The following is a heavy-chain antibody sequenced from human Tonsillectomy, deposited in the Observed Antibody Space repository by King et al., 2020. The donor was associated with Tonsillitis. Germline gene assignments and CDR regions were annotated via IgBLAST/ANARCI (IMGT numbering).Heavy chain of an antibody. CDR2: INHSGST. CDR3: ARVGYCSSTSCRYYFDY. CDR1: GGSFSGYY. V-gene: IGHV4-34*01. J-gene: IGHJ4*02. Sequence: VQLQQWGAGPLKPSETLSLTCAVYGGSFSGYYWSWIRQPPGKGLEWIGEINHSGSTNYNPSLKSRVTISVDTSKNQFSLKLSSVTAADTAVYYCARVGYCSSTSCRYYFDYWGQGTLVTVSS. D-gene: IGHD2-2*01.